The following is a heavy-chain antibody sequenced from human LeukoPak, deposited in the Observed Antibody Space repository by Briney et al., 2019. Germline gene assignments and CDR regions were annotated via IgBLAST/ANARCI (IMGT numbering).Heavy chain of an antibody. J-gene: IGHJ5*02. D-gene: IGHD3-22*01. V-gene: IGHV1-18*01. CDR2: ISAYNGNT. CDR1: GYTFTVYG. CDR3: ARDTYYYDSSGYSGWFDP. Sequence: ASVKVSCKASGYTFTVYGISWVRQAPGQGLEWMGWISAYNGNTNYAQKLQGRVTMTTDTSTSTAYTELRSLRSDDTAVYYCARDTYYYDSSGYSGWFDPWGQGTLVTVSS.